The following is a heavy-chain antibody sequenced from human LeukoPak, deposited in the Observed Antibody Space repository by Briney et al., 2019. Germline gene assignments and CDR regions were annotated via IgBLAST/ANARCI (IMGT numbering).Heavy chain of an antibody. CDR3: ARDRRDTVATMAGGMDV. V-gene: IGHV3-30*03. CDR1: GFTFSSYG. J-gene: IGHJ6*04. CDR2: ISYDGSNK. D-gene: IGHD5-12*01. Sequence: GGSLRLSCAASGFTFSSYGMHWVRQAPGKGLEWVAVISYDGSNKYYADSVKDRFTISRDNAKNSLHLQINSLRAEDTAVYYCARDRRDTVATMAGGMDVWGKGTTVTVSS.